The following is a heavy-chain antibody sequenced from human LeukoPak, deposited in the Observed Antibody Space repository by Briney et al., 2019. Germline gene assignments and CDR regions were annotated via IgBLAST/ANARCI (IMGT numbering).Heavy chain of an antibody. CDR3: AVGTGVFDY. J-gene: IGHJ4*02. V-gene: IGHV6-1*01. CDR2: TYYRYKWYN. CDR1: GDSFSSNSAD. Sequence: SQTLSLTCAVSGDSFSSNSADWNWFRQSQSIGLEWLVRTYYRYKWYNDYAVSVKSRITINPDTSKNQISLQLNSVTPEDAAVYYCAVGTGVFDYCGQETQVTVSS. D-gene: IGHD7-27*01.